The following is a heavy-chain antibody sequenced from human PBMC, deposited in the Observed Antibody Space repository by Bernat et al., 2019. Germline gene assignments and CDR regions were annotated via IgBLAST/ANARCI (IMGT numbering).Heavy chain of an antibody. CDR2: IYYSGST. Sequence: QVQLQESGPGLVKPSETLSLTCTVSGGSISGYYWSWIRQPPGKGLEWIAYIYYSGSTNYNPSLTSRVTISIDTSKKQFSLRLTSVTAADTAVYYCARRVGNYDYFDYWGQGTLVTVSS. D-gene: IGHD4-11*01. V-gene: IGHV4-59*08. CDR1: GGSISGYY. CDR3: ARRVGNYDYFDY. J-gene: IGHJ4*02.